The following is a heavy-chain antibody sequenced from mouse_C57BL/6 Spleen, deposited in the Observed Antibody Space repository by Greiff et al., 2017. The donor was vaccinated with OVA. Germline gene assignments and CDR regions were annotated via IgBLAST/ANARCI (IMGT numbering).Heavy chain of an antibody. CDR3: ARSTGTGYWYFDV. J-gene: IGHJ1*03. V-gene: IGHV3-8*01. CDR2: ISYSGST. Sequence: EVKLEESGPGLAKPSQTLSLTCSVTGYSITSDYWNWIRKFPGNKLEYMGYISYSGSTYYNPSLKSRISITRDTSKNQYYLQLNSVTTEDTATYYCARSTGTGYWYFDVWGTGTTVTVSS. CDR1: GYSITSDY. D-gene: IGHD4-1*01.